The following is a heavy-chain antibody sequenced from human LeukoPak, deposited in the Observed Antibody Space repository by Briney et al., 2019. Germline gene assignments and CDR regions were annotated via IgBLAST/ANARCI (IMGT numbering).Heavy chain of an antibody. V-gene: IGHV1-69*05. J-gene: IGHJ6*03. CDR1: GGTFSIYA. CDR2: IIPIFGTA. D-gene: IGHD2-2*02. CDR3: ATLSPYCSSTSCYNYYYYYMDV. Sequence: ASVKVSCKASGGTFSIYANSWVRQAPRPGLEWMGGIIPIFGTANYAQKSQRRVTITTDESTSTAYMELSSLRCEDSAVYYCATLSPYCSSTSCYNYYYYYMDVWGKGTTVTVSS.